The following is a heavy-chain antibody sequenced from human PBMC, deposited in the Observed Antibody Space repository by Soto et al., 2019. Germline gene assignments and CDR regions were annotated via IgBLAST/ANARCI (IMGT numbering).Heavy chain of an antibody. V-gene: IGHV1-69*04. Sequence: GASVKVSCKASGGTLSSYTISWVRQAPGQGLEWMGRIIPILGIANYAQKFQGRVTITADKSTSTAYMELSSLRSEDTAVYYCARDSPPGTSRPYYFDYWGQGTLVTVSS. CDR3: ARDSPPGTSRPYYFDY. CDR1: GGTLSSYT. J-gene: IGHJ4*02. D-gene: IGHD3-10*01. CDR2: IIPILGIA.